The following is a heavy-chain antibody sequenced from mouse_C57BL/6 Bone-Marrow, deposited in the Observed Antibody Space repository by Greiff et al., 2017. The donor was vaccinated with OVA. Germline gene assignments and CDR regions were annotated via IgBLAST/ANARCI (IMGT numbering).Heavy chain of an antibody. J-gene: IGHJ2*01. CDR3: ARVYDGYYELDY. V-gene: IGHV5-16*01. D-gene: IGHD2-3*01. CDR2: INYDGSST. Sequence: EVKVVESEGGLVQPGSSMKLSCTASGFTFSDYYMAWVRQVPEKGLEWVANINYDGSSTYYLDSLKNRFIISRDNAKNILYLQMSSLKSEDTATYYWARVYDGYYELDYWGQGTTLTVSS. CDR1: GFTFSDYY.